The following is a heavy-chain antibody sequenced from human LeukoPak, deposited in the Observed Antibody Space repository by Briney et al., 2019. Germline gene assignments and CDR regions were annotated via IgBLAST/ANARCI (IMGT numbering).Heavy chain of an antibody. D-gene: IGHD4-23*01. CDR3: ARSNYGGKRWFDP. CDR2: MSPNSGNT. Sequence: ASVKVSCKASGYTFTSYDINWVRQATGQGLEWMGWMSPNSGNTGYAQKFQGRVTITRNTSISTAYMELSSLRSEDTAVYFCARSNYGGKRWFDPWGQGTLVIVSS. J-gene: IGHJ5*02. V-gene: IGHV1-8*03. CDR1: GYTFTSYD.